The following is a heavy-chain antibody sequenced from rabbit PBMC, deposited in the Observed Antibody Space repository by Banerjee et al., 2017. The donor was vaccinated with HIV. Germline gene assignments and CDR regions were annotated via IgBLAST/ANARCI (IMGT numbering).Heavy chain of an antibody. D-gene: IGHD6-1*01. CDR3: ARGYTGYGYAINL. V-gene: IGHV1S45*01. Sequence: QQQLEESGGGLVKPGASLTLTCTASGFSFSSVYWMCWVRQAPGKGLEWIACIYTGGSGSTDYATWAKGRFTISGTSSTTVTLQMTSLTAADTATYFCARGYTGYGYAINLWGPGTLVTVS. CDR2: IYTGGSGST. J-gene: IGHJ4*01. CDR1: GFSFSSVYW.